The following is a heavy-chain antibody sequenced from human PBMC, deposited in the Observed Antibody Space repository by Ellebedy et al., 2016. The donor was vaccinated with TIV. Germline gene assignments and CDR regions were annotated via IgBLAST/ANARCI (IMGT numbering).Heavy chain of an antibody. J-gene: IGHJ4*02. D-gene: IGHD6-6*01. CDR3: ASVYSSSSFY. V-gene: IGHV3-66*01. CDR2: ISSTGTT. Sequence: GGSLRLSCAASGFTVSSNYMNWVRQAPGKGLEWVSIISSTGTTYYADSVKGKFTISRDNSKNTLYLQMNSLRAEDTAVYYCASVYSSSSFYWGQGTLVTVSS. CDR1: GFTVSSNY.